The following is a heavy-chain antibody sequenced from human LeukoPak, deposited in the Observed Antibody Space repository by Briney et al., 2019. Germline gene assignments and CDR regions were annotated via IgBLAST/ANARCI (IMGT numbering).Heavy chain of an antibody. CDR3: AKANYDFWSGYYYRSWFDP. CDR2: IYYSGST. D-gene: IGHD3-3*01. J-gene: IGHJ5*02. CDR1: GGSISSHY. V-gene: IGHV4-59*11. Sequence: SETLSLTCTVSGGSISSHYWSWIRQPPGKGLEWIGYIYYSGSTNYNPSLKSRVTISVDTSKNQFSLKLSSVTAADTAVYYRAKANYDFWSGYYYRSWFDPWGQGTLVTVSS.